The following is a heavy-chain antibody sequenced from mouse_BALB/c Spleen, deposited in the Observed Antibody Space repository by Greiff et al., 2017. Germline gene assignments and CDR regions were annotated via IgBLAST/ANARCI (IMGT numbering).Heavy chain of an antibody. Sequence: QVQLKESGAELVRPGSSVKISCKASGYAFSSYWMNWVKQRPGQGLEWIGQIYPGDGDTNYNGKFKGKATLTADKSSSTAYMQLSSLTSEDSAVYFCARGGTDYYAMDYWGQGTSVTVSS. J-gene: IGHJ4*01. CDR2: IYPGDGDT. V-gene: IGHV1-80*01. CDR1: GYAFSSYW. D-gene: IGHD3-3*01. CDR3: ARGGTDYYAMDY.